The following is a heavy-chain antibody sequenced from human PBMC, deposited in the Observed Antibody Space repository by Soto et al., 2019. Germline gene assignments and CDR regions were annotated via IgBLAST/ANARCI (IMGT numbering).Heavy chain of an antibody. D-gene: IGHD3-10*01. CDR3: ARVSSGPIWSFEY. Sequence: KPSETLSLTCTVSGGSISTYYWSWIRQPAGEGLQWIGRIFTSGSTNYNPSLKSRVTMSVDTSKNQFSLKLSSVTAADTAVYYCARVSSGPIWSFEYWGPGILVTVSS. V-gene: IGHV4-4*07. J-gene: IGHJ4*02. CDR2: IFTSGST. CDR1: GGSISTYY.